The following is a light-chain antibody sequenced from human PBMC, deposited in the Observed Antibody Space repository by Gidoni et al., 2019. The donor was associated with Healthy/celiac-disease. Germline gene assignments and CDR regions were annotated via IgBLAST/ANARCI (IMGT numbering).Light chain of an antibody. Sequence: EIVLTQSPGTLSLSPGERATLSCRASQSVSNSYLAWYQQKPGQAPRLLIYGASSRATGIPDRFSGSGSGTDFTLTISRLEPEDFAVYYCQQYGSSPLTFXGXTKVXIK. CDR2: GAS. CDR3: QQYGSSPLT. CDR1: QSVSNSY. V-gene: IGKV3-20*01. J-gene: IGKJ4*01.